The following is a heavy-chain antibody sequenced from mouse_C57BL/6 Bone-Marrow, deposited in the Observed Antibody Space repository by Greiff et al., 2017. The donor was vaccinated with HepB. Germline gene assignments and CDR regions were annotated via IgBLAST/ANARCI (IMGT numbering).Heavy chain of an antibody. V-gene: IGHV1-82*01. Sequence: VQLQQSGPELVKPGASVKISCKASGYAFSSSWMNWVKQRPGKGLEWIGRIYPGDGDTNYNGKFKGKATLTADKSSSTAYMQLSSLTSEDSAVYFCARDDYDFWFAYWGQGTLVTVSA. CDR2: IYPGDGDT. D-gene: IGHD2-4*01. CDR3: ARDDYDFWFAY. CDR1: GYAFSSSW. J-gene: IGHJ3*01.